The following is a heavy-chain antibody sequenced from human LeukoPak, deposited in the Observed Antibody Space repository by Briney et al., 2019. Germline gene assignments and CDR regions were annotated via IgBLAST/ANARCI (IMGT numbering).Heavy chain of an antibody. Sequence: GGSLRLSCAASGFTFSSYAMHWVRQAPGKGLEWVAVISYDGSNKYYADSVKGRFTISRDNSKNTLYLQMNSLRAEDTAVYYCARDHDYYGSGSYDYWGQGTLVTVSS. CDR1: GFTFSSYA. CDR3: ARDHDYYGSGSYDY. V-gene: IGHV3-30-3*01. CDR2: ISYDGSNK. J-gene: IGHJ4*02. D-gene: IGHD3-10*01.